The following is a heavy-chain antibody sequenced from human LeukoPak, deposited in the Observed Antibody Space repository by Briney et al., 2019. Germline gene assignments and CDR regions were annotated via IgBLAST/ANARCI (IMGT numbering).Heavy chain of an antibody. D-gene: IGHD2-2*01. CDR2: ISYDGSNK. V-gene: IGHV3-30-3*01. Sequence: PGGSLRLSCAASGFTFSSYAMHWVRQAPGKGLEWVAVISYDGSNKYYADSVKGRFTISRDNSKNTLYLQMNSLRAKDTAVYYCARDGTGYCSSTSCFHFDLWGRGTLVTVSS. J-gene: IGHJ2*01. CDR1: GFTFSSYA. CDR3: ARDGTGYCSSTSCFHFDL.